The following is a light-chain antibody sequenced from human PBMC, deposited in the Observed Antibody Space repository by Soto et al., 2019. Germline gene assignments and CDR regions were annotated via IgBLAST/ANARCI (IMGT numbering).Light chain of an antibody. CDR3: QQYGSSPRYT. CDR1: QSVTSNY. J-gene: IGKJ2*01. Sequence: EIMLTQSPATLSLSPGERATLSCRASQSVTSNYLAWYQQKPGQAPRLLIYATSSRATGIPDRFSGSGSGTDFTLTISRLEPEDFAVYYCQQYGSSPRYTFGQGTKLEIK. V-gene: IGKV3-20*01. CDR2: ATS.